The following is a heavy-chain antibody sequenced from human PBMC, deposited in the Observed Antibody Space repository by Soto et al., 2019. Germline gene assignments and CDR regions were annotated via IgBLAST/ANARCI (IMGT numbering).Heavy chain of an antibody. Sequence: PGGSLRLSCAASGFTFSSYWMSWVRQAPGKGLEWVANIKQDGSEKYYVDSVKGRFTISRDNAKNSLYLQMNSLRAEDTAVYYCARDRYSYYDFWCGCLRYHRFLMDVWGQGTTVTVSS. CDR2: IKQDGSEK. V-gene: IGHV3-7*01. D-gene: IGHD3-3*01. J-gene: IGHJ6*02. CDR3: ARDRYSYYDFWCGCLRYHRFLMDV. CDR1: GFTFSSYW.